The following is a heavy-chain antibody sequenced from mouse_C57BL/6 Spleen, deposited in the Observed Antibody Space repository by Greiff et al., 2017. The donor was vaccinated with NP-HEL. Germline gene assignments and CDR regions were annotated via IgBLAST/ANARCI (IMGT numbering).Heavy chain of an antibody. CDR2: ISSGGSYT. J-gene: IGHJ3*01. CDR3: ARQGGITTVVAPFPY. Sequence: EVQVVESGGDLVKPGGSLKLSCAASGFTFSSYGMSWVRQTPDKRLEWVATISSGGSYTYYPDSVKGRFTISRDNAKNTLYLQMSSLKSEDTAMYYCARQGGITTVVAPFPYWGQGTLVTVSA. V-gene: IGHV5-6*01. CDR1: GFTFSSYG. D-gene: IGHD1-1*01.